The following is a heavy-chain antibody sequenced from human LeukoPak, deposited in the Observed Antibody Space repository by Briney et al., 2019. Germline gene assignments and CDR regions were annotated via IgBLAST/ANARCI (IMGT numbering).Heavy chain of an antibody. CDR3: AKRRAPPDGFLDY. Sequence: PGGSLRLSCAASGFTFSSYAMSWVRQAPGKGLEWVSAINSGGGNTYHADSVKGRFTISRDNSKNTLYLQMNSLRAEDTAVYYCAKRRAPPDGFLDYWGQGTLVTVSS. V-gene: IGHV3-23*01. D-gene: IGHD5-24*01. CDR2: INSGGGNT. J-gene: IGHJ4*02. CDR1: GFTFSSYA.